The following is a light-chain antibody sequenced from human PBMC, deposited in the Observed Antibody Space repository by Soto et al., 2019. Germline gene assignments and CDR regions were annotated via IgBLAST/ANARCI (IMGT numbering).Light chain of an antibody. J-gene: IGKJ1*01. CDR2: KAS. V-gene: IGKV1-5*03. Sequence: DIQMTQSPSTLSGSVGDRVTITCRASQTISSWLAWYQQKPGKAPKLLIYKASTLKSGVPSRFSGSGSGTEFTLTISSLQPDDSATYYCQDYNSYSEAFGQGTKVELK. CDR1: QTISSW. CDR3: QDYNSYSEA.